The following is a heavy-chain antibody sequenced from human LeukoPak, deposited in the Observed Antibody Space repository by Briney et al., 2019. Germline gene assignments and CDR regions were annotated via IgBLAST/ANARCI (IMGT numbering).Heavy chain of an antibody. CDR1: GFTFVSYG. CDR2: IWYDASNK. J-gene: IGHJ3*02. CDR3: ARDHYTGGSPDAFDI. V-gene: IGHV3-33*01. D-gene: IGHD7-27*01. Sequence: PGGSLRLSCAASGFTFVSYGMHWVRQAPGKGLEWVAVIWYDASNKYYADSVKGRFTISRDSSKKTLYLQMNSLRADDTAVYYCARDHYTGGSPDAFDIWGQGTMVTVSS.